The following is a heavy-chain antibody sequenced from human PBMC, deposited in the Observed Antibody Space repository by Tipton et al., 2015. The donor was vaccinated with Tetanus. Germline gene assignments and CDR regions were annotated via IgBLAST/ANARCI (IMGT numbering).Heavy chain of an antibody. CDR2: MNPNSGNT. J-gene: IGHJ4*02. CDR3: ARARTRGGSYRGHYFDY. CDR1: GYTFTSYD. D-gene: IGHD1-26*01. Sequence: QVQLVQSGAEVKKPGASVKVSCKASGYTFTSYDINWVRQATGQGLEWMGWMNPNSGNTGYAQKFQGRVTMTRNTSISTAYMELSSLRSEDTAVYYCARARTRGGSYRGHYFDYWGQGTLVTVSS. V-gene: IGHV1-8*01.